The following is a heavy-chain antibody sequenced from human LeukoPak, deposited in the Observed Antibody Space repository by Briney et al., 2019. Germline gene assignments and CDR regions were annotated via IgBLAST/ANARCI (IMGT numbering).Heavy chain of an antibody. V-gene: IGHV3-53*01. Sequence: AGGSLRLSCAASEFTVSSHYMSWVRQAPGKGLEWVSVIYTDGSTYYADSVKSRFTISRDNSKNTLYLQMNNLRAEDAAVYYCAITGESSNWSLYFDYWGQGTLVTVSS. D-gene: IGHD6-13*01. CDR2: IYTDGST. J-gene: IGHJ4*02. CDR3: AITGESSNWSLYFDY. CDR1: EFTVSSHY.